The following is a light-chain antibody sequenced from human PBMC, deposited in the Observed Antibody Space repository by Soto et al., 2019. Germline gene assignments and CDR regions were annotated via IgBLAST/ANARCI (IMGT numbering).Light chain of an antibody. CDR1: QSVRNN. CDR3: QQYNNWPPIT. CDR2: YAS. V-gene: IGKV3-15*01. J-gene: IGKJ5*01. Sequence: EIMMTQSPATLSVSPGERATLSCRASQSVRNNLAWYQQKPGQAPRLLIYYASTRATGIPVRFSGSGSGTEFTITISSLQSEDFALYYCQQYNNWPPITFGQGTRLEIK.